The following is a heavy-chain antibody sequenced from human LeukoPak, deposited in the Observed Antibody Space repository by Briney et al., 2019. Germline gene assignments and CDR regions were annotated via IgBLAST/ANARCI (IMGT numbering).Heavy chain of an antibody. CDR3: AKDHESDGYPCLDH. CDR1: GFTFSNAW. V-gene: IGHV3-15*01. Sequence: GGSLRLSCAASGFTFSNAWMNWVRQAPGKGLEWVGRIKRKTDAGTTTDYAAPVKGRFIISRDDSKNTLYLQMNSLKAEDTAVYYCAKDHESDGYPCLDHWGLGTLVTVSS. D-gene: IGHD3-22*01. J-gene: IGHJ4*02. CDR2: IKRKTDAGTTT.